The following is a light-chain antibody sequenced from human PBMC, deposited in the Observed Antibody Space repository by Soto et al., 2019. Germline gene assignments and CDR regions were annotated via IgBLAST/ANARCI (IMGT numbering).Light chain of an antibody. CDR1: QSISSW. V-gene: IGKV1-5*01. CDR2: GAS. CDR3: QQYNHYWT. Sequence: DIQMTQSPSTLSASVGDRVTITWRASQSISSWLAWYQQKPGKARKVLIYGASSLESGVPSRFSGSGSGTEFSLTISSLQPDDFATYCCQQYNHYWTFGQGTKVDIK. J-gene: IGKJ1*01.